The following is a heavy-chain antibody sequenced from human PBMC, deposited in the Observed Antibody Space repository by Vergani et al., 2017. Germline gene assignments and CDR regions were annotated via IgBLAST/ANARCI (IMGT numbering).Heavy chain of an antibody. Sequence: QVQLQQSGPGLVKPSQTLSLTCAISGDSVSSNSAAWNWIRQSPSSGLEWLGRTYYRSKWYNDYAVSVKSRITINPDTSKNQFSLQLNSVTPEDTAVYYCARXYDSSGYRGKVYYGMDVWGQGTTVTVSS. CDR2: TYYRSKWYN. D-gene: IGHD3-22*01. V-gene: IGHV6-1*01. CDR3: ARXYDSSGYRGKVYYGMDV. CDR1: GDSVSSNSAA. J-gene: IGHJ6*02.